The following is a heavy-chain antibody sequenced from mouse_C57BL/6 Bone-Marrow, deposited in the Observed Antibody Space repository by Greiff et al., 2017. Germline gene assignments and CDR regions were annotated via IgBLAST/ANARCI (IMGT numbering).Heavy chain of an antibody. Sequence: VQLKESGAELVRPGASVTLSCKASGYTFTDYEMHWVKQTPVHGLEWIGAIDPETGGTAYNQKFKGKAILTADKSSSTAYMELRSLTSEDSAVYYCTGDGSSLDYWGQGTTLTVSS. CDR2: IDPETGGT. CDR1: GYTFTDYE. CDR3: TGDGSSLDY. J-gene: IGHJ2*01. V-gene: IGHV1-15*01. D-gene: IGHD1-1*01.